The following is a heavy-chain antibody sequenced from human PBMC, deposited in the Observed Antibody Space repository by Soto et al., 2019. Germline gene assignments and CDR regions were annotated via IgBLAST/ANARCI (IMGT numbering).Heavy chain of an antibody. CDR2: ISYDGSNK. CDR3: AKAFRYYYGSGTPPGNYGMDV. V-gene: IGHV3-30*18. CDR1: GFTFSSYG. J-gene: IGHJ6*02. Sequence: PGGSLRLSCAASGFTFSSYGMHWVRQAPGKGLEWVAVISYDGSNKYYADSVKGRFTTSRDDSKNTLYLQMNSLRAEDTAVYYCAKAFRYYYGSGTPPGNYGMDVWGQGTTVTVSS. D-gene: IGHD3-10*01.